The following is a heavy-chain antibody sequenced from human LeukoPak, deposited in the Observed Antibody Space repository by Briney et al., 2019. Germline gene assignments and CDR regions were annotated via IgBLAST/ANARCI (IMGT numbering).Heavy chain of an antibody. CDR3: ARDRAYYDSWPRWFDP. Sequence: PPETLSLTCTVSGGSLSSSSYCWGWIRQPRGRGLEWIGSIYYSGSTYYNPSLKSRVTISLDTSKNKFSRTLRSVTTTDTVGYYCARDRAYYDSWPRWFDPWGQGTLVTVSS. CDR1: GGSLSSSSYC. CDR2: IYYSGST. V-gene: IGHV4-39*07. J-gene: IGHJ5*02. D-gene: IGHD3-9*01.